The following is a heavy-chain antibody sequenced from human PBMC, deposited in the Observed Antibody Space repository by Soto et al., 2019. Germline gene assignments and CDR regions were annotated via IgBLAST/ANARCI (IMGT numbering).Heavy chain of an antibody. J-gene: IGHJ2*01. CDR2: INAGNGNT. CDR3: ARLDPTVVTGERHWYFDL. D-gene: IGHD2-15*01. V-gene: IGHV1-3*01. Sequence: QVQLVQSGAEVKKPGASVKVSCKASGYTFTSYAMHWVRQAPGQRLEWMGWINAGNGNTKYSQKFQDRVTITRDTSASTAYMELSSLRSDDTAVYYCARLDPTVVTGERHWYFDLWGRGTLVTVSS. CDR1: GYTFTSYA.